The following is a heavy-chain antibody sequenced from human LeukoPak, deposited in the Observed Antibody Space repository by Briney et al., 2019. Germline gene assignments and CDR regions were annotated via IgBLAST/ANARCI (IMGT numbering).Heavy chain of an antibody. J-gene: IGHJ5*02. CDR3: ATGQDYGDHNWFDP. D-gene: IGHD4-17*01. CDR1: GYTLTELS. CDR2: SDPEDGET. V-gene: IGHV1-24*01. Sequence: GASVKVSCKVSGYTLTELSMHWVRQAPGKGLEWMGGSDPEDGETIYAQKFQGRVTMTEDTSTDTAYMELSSLRSEDTAVYYCATGQDYGDHNWFDPWGQGTLVTVSS.